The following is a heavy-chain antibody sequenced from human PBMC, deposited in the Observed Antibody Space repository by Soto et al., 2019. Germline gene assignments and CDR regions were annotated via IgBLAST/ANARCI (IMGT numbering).Heavy chain of an antibody. V-gene: IGHV1-69*13. CDR2: IIPIFGTA. J-gene: IGHJ6*02. CDR3: ARENSSSFPFSYSYYCGMDV. D-gene: IGHD6-6*01. Sequence: SVKVSRKASGGTFSSYAISWVRQAPGQGLEWMGGIIPIFGTANYAQKFQGRVTITADESTSTAYMELSSLRSEDTAVYYCARENSSSFPFSYSYYCGMDVWGQGTTVTVSS. CDR1: GGTFSSYA.